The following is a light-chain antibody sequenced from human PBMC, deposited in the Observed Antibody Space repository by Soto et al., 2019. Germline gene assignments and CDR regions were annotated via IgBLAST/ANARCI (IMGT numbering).Light chain of an antibody. CDR1: QSIGSW. CDR3: QQYSTFRLT. CDR2: GAS. J-gene: IGKJ4*01. V-gene: IGKV1-5*01. Sequence: DIQMTQSPSTLSASVGDRVTITCRASQSIGSWVAWYQQKPGKAPKLLIYGASTLKSGVPSSFSGSGSGREFTLTITSLQPDDFASYYFQQYSTFRLTFGGGTKVEGK.